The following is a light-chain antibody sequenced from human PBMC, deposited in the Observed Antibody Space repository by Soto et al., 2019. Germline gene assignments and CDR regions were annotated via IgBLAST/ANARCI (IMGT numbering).Light chain of an antibody. CDR1: QSVDTN. CDR2: GAS. V-gene: IGKV3-20*01. Sequence: EIVMTQSPATLSLSPGDTATLSCRASQSVDTNLAWYVQKPGQAPRRLIYGASSRATGIPDRFSGSGSGTDFSLTISRLEPEDFAVYYCQQYGSSPPILTFGGGTKVDIK. CDR3: QQYGSSPPILT. J-gene: IGKJ4*01.